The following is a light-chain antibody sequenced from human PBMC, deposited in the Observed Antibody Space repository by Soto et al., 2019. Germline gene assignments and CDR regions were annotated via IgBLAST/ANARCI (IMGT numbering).Light chain of an antibody. CDR1: QYVGSH. CDR3: QQFNTLPLWT. Sequence: EMVMTQSPVTLSASPGERATLACRASQYVGSHLAWYQQIPGQAPRLLIYDATIRATGVPARFSGSGSGTEFTLTISSLQSDDSAVYYCQQFNTLPLWTFGQGTQVEIK. CDR2: DAT. J-gene: IGKJ1*01. V-gene: IGKV3-15*01.